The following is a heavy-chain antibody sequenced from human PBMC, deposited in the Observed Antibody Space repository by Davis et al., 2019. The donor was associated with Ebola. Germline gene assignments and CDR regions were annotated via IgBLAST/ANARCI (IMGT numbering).Heavy chain of an antibody. D-gene: IGHD4-11*01. J-gene: IGHJ5*02. V-gene: IGHV1-3*01. Sequence: AASVKVSCKASGYTFTSYAMHWVRQAPGQRLEWMGWINAGNGNTKYSQKFQGGVTITRDTSASTAYMELSSLRSEDTAVYYCAIGIYSNYGKNWFDPWGQGTLVTVSS. CDR1: GYTFTSYA. CDR2: INAGNGNT. CDR3: AIGIYSNYGKNWFDP.